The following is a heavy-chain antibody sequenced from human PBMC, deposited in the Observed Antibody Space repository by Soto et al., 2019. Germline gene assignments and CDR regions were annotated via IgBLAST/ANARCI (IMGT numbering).Heavy chain of an antibody. J-gene: IGHJ4*02. D-gene: IGHD4-17*01. Sequence: QVQLVESGGDVVQPGRSLRLSCAASGFMFSSYAMHWVRQAPGKGLEWIAFISYDGTNKYFADSVKGRFTISRDNSKNTLYLQMNGLRPEDTAVYYCARAPLGDFHYFDYWGQGNLVTVSS. CDR3: ARAPLGDFHYFDY. CDR1: GFMFSSYA. V-gene: IGHV3-30-3*01. CDR2: ISYDGTNK.